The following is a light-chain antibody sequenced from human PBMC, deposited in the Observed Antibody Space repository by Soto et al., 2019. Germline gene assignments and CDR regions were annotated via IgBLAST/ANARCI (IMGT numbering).Light chain of an antibody. CDR1: SSNIGSNT. CDR2: SNN. Sequence: QSVLTQPPSASGTPGQRVTISCSGSSSNIGSNTVSWYQQVPGTAPKLLIYSNNQRPSGVPDRFSGSKSGNTASLTISGLQAEDEADYYCCSYAGSYTVVFGGGTKVTVL. CDR3: CSYAGSYTVV. V-gene: IGLV1-44*01. J-gene: IGLJ2*01.